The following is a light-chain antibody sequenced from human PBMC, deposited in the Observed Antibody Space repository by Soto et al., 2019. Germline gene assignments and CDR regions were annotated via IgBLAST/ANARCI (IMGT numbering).Light chain of an antibody. V-gene: IGLV1-47*01. Sequence: QAVLTQPPSASGTPGQTVTISCSGSISNLGSNFVFWYQQLPGAAPKLLISRNNQRPSGVPDRFSGSKSGTSVSLAISGLRSEDEADYHCAAWDDSLSGVVFGGGTQLTVL. CDR1: ISNLGSNF. J-gene: IGLJ3*02. CDR2: RNN. CDR3: AAWDDSLSGVV.